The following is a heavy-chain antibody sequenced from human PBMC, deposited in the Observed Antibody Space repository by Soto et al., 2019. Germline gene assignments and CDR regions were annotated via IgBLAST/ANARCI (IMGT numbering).Heavy chain of an antibody. Sequence: EVQLVESGGGLVKPGGSLRLSCAASGFTFSNAWMSWVRQAPGKGLEWVGRIKSKTDGGTTDYAAPVKGRFTISRADSRNTLYLQMNSLKTEDTAVYYCTRRWRGYDEGYCGQGTLVTVSS. CDR3: TRRWRGYDEGY. J-gene: IGHJ4*02. V-gene: IGHV3-15*01. CDR1: GFTFSNAW. D-gene: IGHD5-12*01. CDR2: IKSKTDGGTT.